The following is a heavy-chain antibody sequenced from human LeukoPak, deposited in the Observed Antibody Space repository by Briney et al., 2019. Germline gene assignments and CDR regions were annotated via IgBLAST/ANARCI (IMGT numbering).Heavy chain of an antibody. CDR3: AELGITMIGGV. CDR2: ISSSGSTI. Sequence: PGGSLRLSCAASGFTFSSYEMNWVRQAPGKGLEWVSYISSSGSTIYYADSVKGRFTISRNNAKDSLYLQMNTLRAEDTAVYYCAELGITMIGGVWGKGTTVTISS. D-gene: IGHD3-10*02. J-gene: IGHJ6*04. V-gene: IGHV3-48*03. CDR1: GFTFSSYE.